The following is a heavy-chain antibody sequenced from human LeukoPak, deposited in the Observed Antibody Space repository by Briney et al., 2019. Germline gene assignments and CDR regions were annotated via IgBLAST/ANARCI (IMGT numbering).Heavy chain of an antibody. CDR2: ISGDGSST. CDR1: GFTFSSYN. V-gene: IGHV3-74*01. Sequence: GGSLRLPCAASGFTFSSYNMNWVRQAPGKGLVWVSRISGDGSSTTYADSVKGRFTISRDNAKNTLYLQMNSLRADDTAVYYCASDYYDSGTPTDYWGQGARVSVSS. D-gene: IGHD3-10*01. J-gene: IGHJ4*02. CDR3: ASDYYDSGTPTDY.